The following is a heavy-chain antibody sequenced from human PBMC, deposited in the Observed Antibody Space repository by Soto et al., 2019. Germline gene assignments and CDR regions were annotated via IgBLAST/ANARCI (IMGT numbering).Heavy chain of an antibody. V-gene: IGHV4-59*08. CDR1: GGSISSYY. Sequence: XXTLSLPFTVSGGSISSYYWRWIPQPPGKGLEWIGYIYYSGSTNYNPSLKSRVTISVDTSKNQFSLKLSSVTAADTAVYYCARLRGYSYGYTSWFDPWGRGTLVTVSS. CDR2: IYYSGST. CDR3: ARLRGYSYGYTSWFDP. D-gene: IGHD5-18*01. J-gene: IGHJ5*02.